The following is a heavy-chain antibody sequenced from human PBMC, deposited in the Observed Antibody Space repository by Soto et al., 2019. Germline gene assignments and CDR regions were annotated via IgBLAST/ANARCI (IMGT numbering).Heavy chain of an antibody. J-gene: IGHJ3*02. Sequence: LRLSCAASGFTFSSYGMHWVRQAPGKGLEWVALIWFDGSDKYYTESVKGRFTISRDNSKSTLYLQMDSLRAEDTAVYYCARLYCSASSCYSVGAFDIRGQGTMVTVSS. V-gene: IGHV3-33*01. D-gene: IGHD2-15*01. CDR1: GFTFSSYG. CDR2: IWFDGSDK. CDR3: ARLYCSASSCYSVGAFDI.